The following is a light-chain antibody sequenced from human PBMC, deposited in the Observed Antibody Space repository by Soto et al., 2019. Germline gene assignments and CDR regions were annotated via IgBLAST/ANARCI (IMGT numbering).Light chain of an antibody. CDR1: QSINNY. Sequence: DIQMTQSPSSLSASLGGRVTVTCRASQSINNYLNWYQQEEGKAPKLLIYAATSLQSGVPSRFSGSGSGTEFTLTISSLQPGDFATYYCQQSYNSPYTFGLGTKVDIK. CDR3: QQSYNSPYT. CDR2: AAT. V-gene: IGKV1-39*01. J-gene: IGKJ2*01.